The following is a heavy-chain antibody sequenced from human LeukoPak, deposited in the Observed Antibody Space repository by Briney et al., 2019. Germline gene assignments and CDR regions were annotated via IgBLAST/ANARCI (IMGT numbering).Heavy chain of an antibody. CDR2: IYYSGST. CDR3: ARARGYYNTPVEY. D-gene: IGHD3-22*01. V-gene: IGHV4-39*07. CDR1: GGSISSSSYY. Sequence: PSETLSLTCTVSGGSISSSSYYWGWIRQPPGKGLEWIGSIYYSGSTYYNPSLKSRVTISVDTSKNQFSLKLSSVTAADTAVYYCARARGYYNTPVEYWGQGTLVTVSS. J-gene: IGHJ4*02.